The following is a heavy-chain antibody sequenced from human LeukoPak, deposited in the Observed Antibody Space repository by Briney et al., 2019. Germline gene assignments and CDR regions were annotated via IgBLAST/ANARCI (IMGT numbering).Heavy chain of an antibody. CDR1: GGSVSSGDYY. CDR3: ARVRRLYDYVWGSYLGDAFDI. V-gene: IGHV4-30-4*01. Sequence: NPSETLSLTCTVSGGSVSSGDYYWSWIRQPPGKGQEWIGYIYYSGSTYYNPSLKSRVTISVDTSKNQFSLKLSSVTAADTAVYYCARVRRLYDYVWGSYLGDAFDIWGQGTMVTVSS. CDR2: IYYSGST. D-gene: IGHD3-16*01. J-gene: IGHJ3*02.